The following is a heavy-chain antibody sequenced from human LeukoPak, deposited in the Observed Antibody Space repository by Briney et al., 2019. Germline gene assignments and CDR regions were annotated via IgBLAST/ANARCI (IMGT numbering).Heavy chain of an antibody. CDR2: ISAYNGNT. Sequence: ASVKVSCKASGYTFTSYGISWVRQAPGQGLEWMGWISAYNGNTNYAQKLQGRVTMTTDPSTSTAYMELRSLRSDDTAVYYCARDGNTYYYGSGSYPAVWGQGTLVTVSS. CDR1: GYTFTSYG. CDR3: ARDGNTYYYGSGSYPAV. J-gene: IGHJ4*02. D-gene: IGHD3-10*01. V-gene: IGHV1-18*01.